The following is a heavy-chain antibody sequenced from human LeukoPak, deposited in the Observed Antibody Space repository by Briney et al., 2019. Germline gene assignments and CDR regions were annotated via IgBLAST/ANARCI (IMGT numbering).Heavy chain of an antibody. V-gene: IGHV3-11*01. J-gene: IGHJ4*02. Sequence: PGGSLRLSCAASGFTFSDYNMRWIRQAPGKGLEWVSSISRSGSTKYYADSVKGRFTISRDNAKNSLFLQMNSLRAEDTAVYYCAEGYNYGYGYWGQGTLVTVSS. CDR1: GFTFSDYN. CDR2: ISRSGSTK. D-gene: IGHD5-18*01. CDR3: AEGYNYGYGY.